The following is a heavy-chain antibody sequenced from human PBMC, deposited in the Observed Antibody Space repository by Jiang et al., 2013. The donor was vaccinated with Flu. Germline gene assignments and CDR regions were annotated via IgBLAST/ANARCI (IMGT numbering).Heavy chain of an antibody. CDR3: ARQSGYDNSGFYDAFEL. D-gene: IGHD3-22*01. V-gene: IGHV5-51*01. CDR1: GYSFSNYW. J-gene: IGHJ3*01. Sequence: GAEVKKPGESLKISCKGFGYSFSNYWIGWVRQMPGKGLEWMGIIYPADSNTRYSPSFQGQVTMSVDKSISTAYLQWSTLRASDSAMYYCARQSGYDNSGFYDAFELWG. CDR2: IYPADSNT.